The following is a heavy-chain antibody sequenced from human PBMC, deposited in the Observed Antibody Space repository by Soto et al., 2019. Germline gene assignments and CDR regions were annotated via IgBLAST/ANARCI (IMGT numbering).Heavy chain of an antibody. CDR2: IIPILGIA. Sequence: GASVKVSCKASGGTFSSYTISWVRQAPGQGLEWMGRIIPILGIANYAQKFQGRVTMTRDTSTSTVYMELSSLSSEDTAVYYCARGLIYDSSGYYFDYWGQGTLVTVSS. CDR3: ARGLIYDSSGYYFDY. V-gene: IGHV1-69*02. CDR1: GGTFSSYT. D-gene: IGHD3-22*01. J-gene: IGHJ4*02.